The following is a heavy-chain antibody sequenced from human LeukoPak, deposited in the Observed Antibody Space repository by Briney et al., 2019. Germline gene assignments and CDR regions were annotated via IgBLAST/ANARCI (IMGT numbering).Heavy chain of an antibody. J-gene: IGHJ5*02. CDR2: ISGSGGST. CDR1: GFTFSSYA. Sequence: PGGSLRLSCAASGFTFSSYAMSWVRQAPGKGLEWVSAISGSGGSTYYADSVKGRFTISRDNSKNTLYLQMNSLRVEDTAVFYCARDISGDYERAPSNWFDPWGQGTLVTVSS. CDR3: ARDISGDYERAPSNWFDP. D-gene: IGHD3-10*01. V-gene: IGHV3-23*01.